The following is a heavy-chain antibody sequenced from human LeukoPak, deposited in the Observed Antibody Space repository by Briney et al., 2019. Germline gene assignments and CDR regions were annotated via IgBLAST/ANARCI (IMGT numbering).Heavy chain of an antibody. CDR1: GFPFSSYW. CDR3: ARDSFPYYDFWSGYPWFDP. Sequence: GGSLRLSCAASGFPFSSYWMHWVRQAPGKGLVWVSRINSDGSSTSYADSVKGRFTISRDNAKNTLYLQMNSLRAEDTAVYYCARDSFPYYDFWSGYPWFDPWGQGTLVTVSS. D-gene: IGHD3-3*01. J-gene: IGHJ5*02. V-gene: IGHV3-74*01. CDR2: INSDGSST.